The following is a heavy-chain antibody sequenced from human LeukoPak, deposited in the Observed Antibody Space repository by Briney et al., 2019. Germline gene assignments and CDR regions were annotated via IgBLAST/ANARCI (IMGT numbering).Heavy chain of an antibody. J-gene: IGHJ6*04. D-gene: IGHD3-10*01. CDR2: INPNSGGT. V-gene: IGHV1-2*04. CDR1: GYTFTGYY. CDR3: ARYGFGELSSYGMDV. Sequence: ASVKVSCKASGYTFTGYYTHWVRQAPGQGLEWMGWINPNSGGTNYAQKFQGWVTMTRDTSISTAYMELSRLRSDDTAVYYCARYGFGELSSYGMDVWGKGTTVTVSS.